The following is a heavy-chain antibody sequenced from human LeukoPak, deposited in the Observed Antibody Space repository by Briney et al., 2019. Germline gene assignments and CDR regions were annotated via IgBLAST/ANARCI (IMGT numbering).Heavy chain of an antibody. CDR2: IYYSGST. V-gene: IGHV4-31*03. D-gene: IGHD3-10*01. J-gene: IGHJ6*02. CDR1: GDSINSGGYF. Sequence: ASETLSLTCTVSGDSINSGGYFWSWIRQHPGKGLEWIGYIYYSGSTYYNPSLKSRVTISVDTSKNQFSLKLSSVTAADTAVYYCATSLSGSTYYGMDVWGQGTTATASS. CDR3: ATSLSGSTYYGMDV.